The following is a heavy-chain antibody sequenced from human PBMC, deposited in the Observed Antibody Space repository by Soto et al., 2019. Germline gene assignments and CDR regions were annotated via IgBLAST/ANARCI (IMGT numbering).Heavy chain of an antibody. V-gene: IGHV4-39*01. D-gene: IGHD6-6*01. J-gene: IGHJ6*02. CDR2: IYYSGST. CDR3: ARLERRPYSSSSSARGPFGYGMDV. CDR1: GGSISSSSYY. Sequence: QLQLQESGPGLVKPSETLSLTCTVSGGSISSSSYYWGWIRQPPGKGLEWIGSIYYSGSTYYNPSLKSRVTISVDTSKNQFSLKLSSVTAADTAVYYCARLERRPYSSSSSARGPFGYGMDVWGQGTTVTVSS.